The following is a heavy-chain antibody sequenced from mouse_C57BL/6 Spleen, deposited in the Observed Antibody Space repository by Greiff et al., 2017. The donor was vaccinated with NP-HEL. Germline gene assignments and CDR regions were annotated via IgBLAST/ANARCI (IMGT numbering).Heavy chain of an antibody. CDR2: IPPTSGST. V-gene: IGHV1-64*01. CDR1: GYTFTSYW. CDR3: ASPTVVATDYFDY. D-gene: IGHD1-1*01. Sequence: QVQLQQPGAELVKPGASVKLSCKASGYTFTSYWMPWVPQRPGHGLAWLGMIPPTSGSTNYNEKFKSKATLTVDKSSSTAYMQLSSLTSEDSAVYYCASPTVVATDYFDYWGQGTTLTVSS. J-gene: IGHJ2*01.